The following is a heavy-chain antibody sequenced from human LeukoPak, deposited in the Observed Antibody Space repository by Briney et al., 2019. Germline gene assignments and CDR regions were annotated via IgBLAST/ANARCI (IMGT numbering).Heavy chain of an antibody. V-gene: IGHV4-4*07. D-gene: IGHD6-19*01. CDR2: IYTTGST. J-gene: IGHJ2*01. CDR3: ASEGIAVPSSTGGFDL. CDR1: AGSIGSYY. Sequence: SETLSLTCSVSAGSIGSYYWSWIRQPAGKGLEWIGRIYTTGSTDYNPSLKTRVTMSVDTSKNQFSLKLSSVTAADTAVYYCASEGIAVPSSTGGFDLWGRGTLVSVSS.